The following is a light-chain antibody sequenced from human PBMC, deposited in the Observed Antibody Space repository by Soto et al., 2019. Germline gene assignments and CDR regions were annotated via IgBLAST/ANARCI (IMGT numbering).Light chain of an antibody. CDR1: SSDVGGYNY. V-gene: IGLV2-14*01. CDR3: SSYTSSSSLEV. J-gene: IGLJ1*01. CDR2: DVS. Sequence: QSVLTQPASVSGSPGQSITISCTGTSSDVGGYNYVSWYQQHPGKAPKLMIYDVSNRPSGVSNRFSGSKSGNTASLTISGLQAEDEVDYYCSSYTSSSSLEVFGTGTKVTDL.